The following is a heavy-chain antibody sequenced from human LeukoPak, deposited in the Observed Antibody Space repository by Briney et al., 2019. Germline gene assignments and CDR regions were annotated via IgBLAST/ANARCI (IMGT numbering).Heavy chain of an antibody. V-gene: IGHV3-23*01. D-gene: IGHD5-18*01. CDR2: ISGSGGST. CDR3: AKVTRGYGYGYDY. Sequence: AGGSLRLSCAASGFTFSSYAMSWVRQAPGKGLEWVSAISGSGGSTYYADSVKGRFTISRDNSKNTLYLQMNSLRAEDTAVYYCAKVTRGYGYGYDYWGQGTLVTVSS. CDR1: GFTFSSYA. J-gene: IGHJ4*02.